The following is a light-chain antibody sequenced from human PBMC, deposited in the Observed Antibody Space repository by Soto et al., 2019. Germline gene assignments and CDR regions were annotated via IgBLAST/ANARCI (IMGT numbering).Light chain of an antibody. CDR3: CSYAGSSPSVV. CDR1: SSDVGSYNL. Sequence: QSALTQPASVSGSPGQSITISCTGTSSDVGSYNLVSWYQQHPGKAPKLMIYEGSKRPSGVSNRFSGSKSGNTASLTISGLQAEDEADYYCCSYAGSSPSVVFGGGTKATVL. J-gene: IGLJ2*01. V-gene: IGLV2-23*01. CDR2: EGS.